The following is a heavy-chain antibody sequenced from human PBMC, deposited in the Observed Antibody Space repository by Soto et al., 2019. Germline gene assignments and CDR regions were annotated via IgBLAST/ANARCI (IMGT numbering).Heavy chain of an antibody. Sequence: AAVKLSCKASGGTFSSYAISWVRQAPGQGLEWMGGIIPIFGTANYAQKFQGRVTITADESTSTAYMELSSLRSEDTAVYYCAREAVVPAAIPDPSGQATLLTLS. CDR2: IIPIFGTA. CDR1: GGTFSSYA. CDR3: AREAVVPAAIPDP. J-gene: IGHJ5*02. V-gene: IGHV1-69*13. D-gene: IGHD2-2*02.